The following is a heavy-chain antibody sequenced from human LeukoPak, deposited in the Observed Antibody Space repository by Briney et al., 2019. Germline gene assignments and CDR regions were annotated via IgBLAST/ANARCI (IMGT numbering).Heavy chain of an antibody. CDR1: GFTFSDYY. CDR2: ISTTGSSI. D-gene: IGHD1-26*01. Sequence: GGSLRLSCAASGFTFSDYYMSWIRQAPGRGLKWVSYISTTGSSIYYADSVKGRFTISRDNAKNSLYLQMSSLRAEDTAVYYCARVRGATDFDYWGGGALVTVSS. J-gene: IGHJ4*02. CDR3: ARVRGATDFDY. V-gene: IGHV3-11*01.